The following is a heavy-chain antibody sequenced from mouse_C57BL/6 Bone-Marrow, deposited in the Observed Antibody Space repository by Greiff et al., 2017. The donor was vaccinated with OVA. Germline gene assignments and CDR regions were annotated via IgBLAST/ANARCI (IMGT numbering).Heavy chain of an antibody. CDR3: ALYYYGSIDV. CDR1: GYTFTSYW. V-gene: IGHV1-59*01. D-gene: IGHD1-1*01. CDR2: IDPSDSYT. J-gene: IGHJ1*03. Sequence: QVQLQQPGAELVRPGTSVKLSCKASGYTFTSYWMHWVKQRPGQGLEWIGVIDPSDSYTNYYQKFKGKATLTVDTSSSTAYMQLSSLTSEDSAVYYCALYYYGSIDVWGTGTTVTVSS.